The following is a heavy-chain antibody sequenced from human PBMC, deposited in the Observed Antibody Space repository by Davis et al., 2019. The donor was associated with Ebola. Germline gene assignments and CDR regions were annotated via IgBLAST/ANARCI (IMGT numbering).Heavy chain of an antibody. CDR1: GFTFSGSA. V-gene: IGHV3-73*01. D-gene: IGHD1-20*01. CDR2: IRSKANSYAT. J-gene: IGHJ4*02. CDR3: ARAEYNWNYFAY. Sequence: GGSLRLSCAASGFTFSGSAMHWVRQASGKGLEWVGRIRSKANSYATAYAASVKGRFTISRDDSKNTAYLQMNSLKTEDTAVYYCARAEYNWNYFAYWGQGTLVTVSS.